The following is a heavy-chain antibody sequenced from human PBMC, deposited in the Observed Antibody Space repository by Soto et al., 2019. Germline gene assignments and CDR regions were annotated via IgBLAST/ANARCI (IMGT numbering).Heavy chain of an antibody. Sequence: EVQLVESGGGLVQPGRSLRLYCAASGFTFDDYAMHWVRQAPGKGLEWVSGISWNSGSIGYADSVKGRFTISRDNAKNSLYLQMNSLRAEDTALYYCAKDNSPLIVVVVAAELYYFDYSGQGTLVTVSS. CDR2: ISWNSGSI. D-gene: IGHD2-15*01. CDR3: AKDNSPLIVVVVAAELYYFDY. V-gene: IGHV3-9*01. CDR1: GFTFDDYA. J-gene: IGHJ4*02.